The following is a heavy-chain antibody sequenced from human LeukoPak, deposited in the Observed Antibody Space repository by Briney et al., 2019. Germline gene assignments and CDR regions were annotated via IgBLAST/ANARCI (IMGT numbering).Heavy chain of an antibody. J-gene: IGHJ4*02. CDR2: FHYNGET. V-gene: IGHV4-59*12. CDR3: ARHVGIHLWSLYFDY. CDR1: GGSISSYY. D-gene: IGHD5-18*01. Sequence: SETLSLTCTVSGGSISSYYWSWIRQPPGKGLEWIGNFHYNGETSFNSSLNSRVTTSIDTSNHQFSLKLTSVTAADTAVYYCARHVGIHLWSLYFDYWGQGSLVTVSS.